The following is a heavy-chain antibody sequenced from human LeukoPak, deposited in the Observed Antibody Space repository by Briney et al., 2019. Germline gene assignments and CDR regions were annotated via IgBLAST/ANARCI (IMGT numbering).Heavy chain of an antibody. CDR3: AKGGGDYKSFDY. D-gene: IGHD4-17*01. V-gene: IGHV3-23*01. Sequence: GGSLRLSCVASGLTFSNYAMSWVRQAPGKGLEWVSAISASGGNTYYSDSVKGRFTISRDNSKNTLYLQMNSLRAEDTAVYYCAKGGGDYKSFDYWGQGTLVTVSS. CDR2: ISASGGNT. CDR1: GLTFSNYA. J-gene: IGHJ4*02.